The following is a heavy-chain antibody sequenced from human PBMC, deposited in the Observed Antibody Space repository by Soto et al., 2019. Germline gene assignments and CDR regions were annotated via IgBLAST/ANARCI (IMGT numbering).Heavy chain of an antibody. D-gene: IGHD3-16*02. CDR3: AREGSYRFDY. Sequence: QVQLQESGPGLVKPSETLSLTCTVSGGSVSSGVYYWSWIRQPPGKGLEWIGYISYSGSTNYNPSHQXXVXIXXDTSKNQFSLTLSSVTAADTAIYYCAREGSYRFDYWGQGTLVTVSS. CDR2: ISYSGST. J-gene: IGHJ4*02. V-gene: IGHV4-61*08. CDR1: GGSVSSGVYY.